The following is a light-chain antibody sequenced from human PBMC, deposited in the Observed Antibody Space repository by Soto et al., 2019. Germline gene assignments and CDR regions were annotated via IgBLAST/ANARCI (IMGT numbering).Light chain of an antibody. CDR2: EVT. CDR3: CSYAGSGALGV. V-gene: IGLV2-23*02. Sequence: QSVLTQPASVSGSPGQSITISCTGTSRDVGYYNLVSWFRQHPGNAPKLIIYEVTKRPSGVSDRFSGSKSGNTASLTISGLQPEDEADYYCCSYAGSGALGVFGAGTKVTV. J-gene: IGLJ1*01. CDR1: SRDVGYYNL.